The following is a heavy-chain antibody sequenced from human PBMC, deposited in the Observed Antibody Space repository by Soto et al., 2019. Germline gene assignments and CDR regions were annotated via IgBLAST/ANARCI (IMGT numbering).Heavy chain of an antibody. D-gene: IGHD1-26*01. CDR3: ARMGGASTNGKQKSGVDY. V-gene: IGHV1-69*01. J-gene: IGHJ4*02. Sequence: QVQLVQSGAEVKKPGSSVKVSCKASGGTFSSYAISWVRQAPGQGLEWMGGIIPIFGTANYAQKFQGRVTITADESTSTAYMELSSLRSEDTAVYYCARMGGASTNGKQKSGVDYWGQGTLVTVSS. CDR2: IIPIFGTA. CDR1: GGTFSSYA.